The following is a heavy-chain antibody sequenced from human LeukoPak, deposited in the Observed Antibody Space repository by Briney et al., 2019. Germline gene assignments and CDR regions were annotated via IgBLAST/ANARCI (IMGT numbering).Heavy chain of an antibody. CDR1: GFTVSSNY. V-gene: IGHV3-53*01. Sequence: EGSLRLSCAASGFTVSSNYMSWVRQAPGKGLEWVSVIYSGGSTYYADSVKGRFTISRDNSKNTLYLQMNSLRGEDTAVYYCAKGGGTYPFDYWGQGTLVTVSS. CDR3: AKGGGTYPFDY. CDR2: IYSGGST. D-gene: IGHD1-26*01. J-gene: IGHJ4*02.